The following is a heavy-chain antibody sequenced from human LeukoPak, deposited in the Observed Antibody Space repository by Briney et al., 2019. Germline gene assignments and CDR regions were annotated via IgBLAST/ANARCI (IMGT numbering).Heavy chain of an antibody. Sequence: GRSLRLSCAASGFTFSTYGMHWVRQAPGKGPEWVAVIRYDGSNKNYGDSVKGRFTISRDNSKNTLYLQMNSLRAEDTAVYYCARALSAMVPDYWGQGTLVTVAS. V-gene: IGHV3-33*01. CDR1: GFTFSTYG. D-gene: IGHD5-18*01. J-gene: IGHJ4*02. CDR3: ARALSAMVPDY. CDR2: IRYDGSNK.